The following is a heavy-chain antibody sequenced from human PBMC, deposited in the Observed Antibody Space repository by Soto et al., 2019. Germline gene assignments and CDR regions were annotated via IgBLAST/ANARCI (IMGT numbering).Heavy chain of an antibody. Sequence: SETLSLTCAVSGGSISSGGYSWSWVRQPPGKGLEWIGYIYHSGSTYYNPSLKSRVTISVDRSKNQFSLKLSSVTAADTAVYYCARVTRDDFWSGYAYYGMDVWGQGTTVTVSS. CDR2: IYHSGST. V-gene: IGHV4-30-2*01. J-gene: IGHJ6*02. CDR3: ARVTRDDFWSGYAYYGMDV. CDR1: GGSISSGGYS. D-gene: IGHD3-3*01.